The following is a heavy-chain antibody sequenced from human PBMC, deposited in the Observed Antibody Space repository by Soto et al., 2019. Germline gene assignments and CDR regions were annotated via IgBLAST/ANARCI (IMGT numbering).Heavy chain of an antibody. Sequence: QVQLQESGPGLVKPSETLSLTCTVSGGPITDYYWSWIRQPPGKGLEWIGYVSYTGATNYSPSLQSRVSILLDTSKNQFSLRPDSVTAADTAIYFCAGEVPPASADRRVDFWGQGTQVTVSS. J-gene: IGHJ4*02. D-gene: IGHD1-1*01. CDR2: VSYTGAT. CDR3: AGEVPPASADRRVDF. CDR1: GGPITDYY. V-gene: IGHV4-59*01.